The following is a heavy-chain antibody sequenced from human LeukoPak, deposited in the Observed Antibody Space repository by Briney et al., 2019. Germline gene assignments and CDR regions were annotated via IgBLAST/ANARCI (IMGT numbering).Heavy chain of an antibody. Sequence: SVKVSCKASGGTFISYAISWVRQAPGQGLEWMGGIIPTFGTANYAQKFQGRVTITADESTSTAYMELSSLRSEDTAVYYCASSPQSLIAAAGTEYFQHWGQGTLVTVSS. CDR3: ASSPQSLIAAAGTEYFQH. D-gene: IGHD6-13*01. J-gene: IGHJ1*01. CDR1: GGTFISYA. V-gene: IGHV1-69*13. CDR2: IIPTFGTA.